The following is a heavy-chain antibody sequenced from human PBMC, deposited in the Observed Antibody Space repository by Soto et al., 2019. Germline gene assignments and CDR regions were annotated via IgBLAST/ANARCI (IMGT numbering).Heavy chain of an antibody. CDR3: ARDRGGLLWWGFDF. J-gene: IGHJ4*02. Sequence: PGGSLRLSCAASGFTFGSYEMNWVRQAPGKGLEWVSYIGTSGTTFYYADSVKGRFTISRDNTEHSLYLQMSSLRVEDTAVYYCARDRGGLLWWGFDFWGQGTLVTVSS. V-gene: IGHV3-48*03. CDR1: GFTFGSYE. D-gene: IGHD3-10*01. CDR2: IGTSGTTF.